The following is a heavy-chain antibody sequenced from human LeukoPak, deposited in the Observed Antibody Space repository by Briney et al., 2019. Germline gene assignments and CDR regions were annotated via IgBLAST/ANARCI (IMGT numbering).Heavy chain of an antibody. Sequence: GGSLRLSCAASGFTFSSYGMHCVRQAPGKGLEWVAFIRYDGSNKYYADSVKGRFTISRDNSKNTLYLQMNSLRAEDTAVYYCAKWAAAAAPYYFDYWGQGTLVTVSS. CDR2: IRYDGSNK. V-gene: IGHV3-30*02. J-gene: IGHJ4*02. CDR3: AKWAAAAAPYYFDY. D-gene: IGHD6-13*01. CDR1: GFTFSSYG.